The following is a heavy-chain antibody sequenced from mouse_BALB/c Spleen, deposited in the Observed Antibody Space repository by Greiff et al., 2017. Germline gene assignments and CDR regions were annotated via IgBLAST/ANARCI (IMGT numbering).Heavy chain of an antibody. CDR3: ARGRYSFDY. V-gene: IGHV5-4*02. D-gene: IGHD2-12*01. CDR2: ISDGGSYT. CDR1: GFTFSDYY. Sequence: EVKLMESGGGLVKPGGSLKLSCAASGFTFSDYYMYWVRQTPEKRLEWVATISDGGSYTYYPDSVKGRFTISRDNAKNNLYLQMSSLKSEDTAMYYCARGRYSFDYWGQGTTLTVSS. J-gene: IGHJ2*01.